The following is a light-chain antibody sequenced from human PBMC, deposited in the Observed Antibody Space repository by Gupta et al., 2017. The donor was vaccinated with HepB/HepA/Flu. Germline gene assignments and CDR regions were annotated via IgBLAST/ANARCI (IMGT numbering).Light chain of an antibody. Sequence: PVLTQPPSSSASPGESATLPCTLPSDINVGSTNIYWYQQKPESHPRYHLFYYSVSDKGQGSGVPSRCSGAKNVSANTGMLLIAGHQAEEEADYYCMIWTRKAVVFGGGAKLTVL. CDR1: SDINVGSTN. V-gene: IGLV5-37*01. CDR2: YYSVSDK. CDR3: MIWTRKAVV. J-gene: IGLJ3*02.